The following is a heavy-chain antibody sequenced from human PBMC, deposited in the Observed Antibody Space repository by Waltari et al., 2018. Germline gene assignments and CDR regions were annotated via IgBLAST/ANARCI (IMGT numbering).Heavy chain of an antibody. J-gene: IGHJ4*02. CDR2: ILIDGRT. V-gene: IGHV3-53*01. Sequence: EVQLVESGGGFIQSGGSLRLSCAASGFTVSSNYRSWVRQAPGKGLEWVSVILIDGRTYYADAVKGRFTISRDNSKNTLYLQINSLRAEDTAVYYCARDSRGGLFFDYWGQGTLVTVSS. CDR3: ARDSRGGLFFDY. CDR1: GFTVSSNY.